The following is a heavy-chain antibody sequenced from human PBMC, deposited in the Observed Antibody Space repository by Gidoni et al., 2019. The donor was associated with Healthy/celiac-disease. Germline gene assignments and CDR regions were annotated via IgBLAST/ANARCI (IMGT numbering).Heavy chain of an antibody. D-gene: IGHD1-20*01. V-gene: IGHV3-23*01. J-gene: IGHJ4*02. CDR3: ASKGGITGTPCFDY. Sequence: EVQLLEAGGGLVQPGGSLRLSCAASGFTFSSYAMSWVRQAPGKGLEWVSAISGSGGSTYYADSVKGRFTISRDNSKNTLYLQMNSLRAEDTAVYYCASKGGITGTPCFDYWGQGTLVTVSS. CDR1: GFTFSSYA. CDR2: ISGSGGST.